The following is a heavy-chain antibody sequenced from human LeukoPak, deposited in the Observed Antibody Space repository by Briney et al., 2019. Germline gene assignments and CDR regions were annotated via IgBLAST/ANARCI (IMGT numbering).Heavy chain of an antibody. J-gene: IGHJ4*02. Sequence: GRSLRLSCAASGFIFSRYGMHWVRQAPGKGLEWVAVIVYDGSNKYYADSVKGRFTISRDNAKNTLYLQMNSLRAEDTAVYYCARSTVWFGEFLPFDYWGQGTLVTVSS. V-gene: IGHV3-30*03. CDR3: ARSTVWFGEFLPFDY. CDR2: IVYDGSNK. D-gene: IGHD3-10*01. CDR1: GFIFSRYG.